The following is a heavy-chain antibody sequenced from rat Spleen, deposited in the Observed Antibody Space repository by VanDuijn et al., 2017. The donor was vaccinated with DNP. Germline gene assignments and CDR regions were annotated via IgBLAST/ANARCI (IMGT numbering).Heavy chain of an antibody. CDR1: GFIFRNYW. CDR3: ARRVLDSFDN. J-gene: IGHJ2*01. V-gene: IGHV5-31*01. CDR2: ISYDGSST. Sequence: EVQLVESGGGPVQPGRSLKLSCVASGFIFRNYWMTWIRQAPGKGLEWVAAISYDGSSTYYRDSVKGRFTISRDNAKSTLYLQMDSLRSEDTATYYCARRVLDSFDNWGQGVMVTVSS.